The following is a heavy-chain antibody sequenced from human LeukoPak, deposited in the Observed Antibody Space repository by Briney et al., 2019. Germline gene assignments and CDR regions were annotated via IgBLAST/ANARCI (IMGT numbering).Heavy chain of an antibody. CDR2: ITPDGTST. D-gene: IGHD3-3*01. CDR1: GFTFSSYW. CDR3: ARGAFGVYAFDI. Sequence: GGSLRLSCAASGFTFSSYWMHWVRQAPGKGLVWVSRITPDGTSTTYADSVKGRFTISRDNAKNTLYVQMNSLRAEDTAVYYCARGAFGVYAFDIWGQGTMVTVSS. V-gene: IGHV3-74*01. J-gene: IGHJ3*02.